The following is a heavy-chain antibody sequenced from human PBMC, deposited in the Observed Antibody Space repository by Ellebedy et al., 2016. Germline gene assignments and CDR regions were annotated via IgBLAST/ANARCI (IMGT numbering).Heavy chain of an antibody. CDR1: GGSISSSSYY. D-gene: IGHD4-23*01. V-gene: IGHV4-39*07. Sequence: SETLSLTCTVSGGSISSSSYYWGWIRQPPGKGLEWIGSIYYSGSTYYHPSLKSRVTISVDKSQSQVSLTLNSVTAADTAIYFCARILRSGGFDYWGQGTLVTVTS. J-gene: IGHJ4*02. CDR2: IYYSGST. CDR3: ARILRSGGFDY.